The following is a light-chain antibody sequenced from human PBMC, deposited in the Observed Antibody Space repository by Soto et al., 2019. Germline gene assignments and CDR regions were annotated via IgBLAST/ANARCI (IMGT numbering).Light chain of an antibody. CDR1: QGISNW. Sequence: DIQMTQSPSSVSASVVDRVKISFLASQGISNWLAWYQQKPGKAPKLLIYAASGLQSGVPSRFSGRGSGTDFTLTITSLQPEDFAAYYCQQANSLPLSCGGGTKADI. V-gene: IGKV1-12*01. J-gene: IGKJ4*01. CDR2: AAS. CDR3: QQANSLPLS.